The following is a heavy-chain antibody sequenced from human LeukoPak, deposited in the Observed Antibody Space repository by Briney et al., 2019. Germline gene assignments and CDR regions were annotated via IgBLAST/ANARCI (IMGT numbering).Heavy chain of an antibody. CDR2: ISGSSSIT. Sequence: PGGSLRLSCVASGFTFSSYSMNWVRQAPGKGLEWISYISGSSSITYYVDSVKGRFTISRDNAKSSLYLQMNSLRVEDTAVYYCARDGYIDLWGRGTLVTVSS. V-gene: IGHV3-48*01. CDR3: ARDGYIDL. J-gene: IGHJ2*01. CDR1: GFTFSSYS.